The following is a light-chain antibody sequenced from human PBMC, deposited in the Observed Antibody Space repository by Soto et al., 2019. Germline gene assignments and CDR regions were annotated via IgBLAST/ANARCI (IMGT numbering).Light chain of an antibody. J-gene: IGLJ1*01. CDR2: EVT. CDR3: CSSAGGGTYV. Sequence: QSVLTQPASVSGSPGQSIAISCTGTSSDVGSYDLVSWYQQHPGKDPKLMINEVTKRPSGDSSSFSGSKSGNTASLTISGLQAEDDADYYCCSSAGGGTYVFGTGTRSPS. CDR1: SSDVGSYDL. V-gene: IGLV2-23*02.